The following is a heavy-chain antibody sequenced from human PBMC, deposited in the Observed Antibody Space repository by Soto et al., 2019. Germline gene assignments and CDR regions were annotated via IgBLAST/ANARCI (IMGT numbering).Heavy chain of an antibody. V-gene: IGHV3-30*18. CDR2: ISYDGSNK. J-gene: IGHJ6*02. CDR1: GFTFSSYG. Sequence: GGSLRLSCAASGFTFSSYGMHWVRQAPGKGLEWVAVISYDGSNKYYADSVKGRFTISRDNSKNTLYLQMNSLRAEDTAVYYCAKDRDSSGYLYYYYGMDVWGQGTMVTVSS. CDR3: AKDRDSSGYLYYYYGMDV. D-gene: IGHD3-22*01.